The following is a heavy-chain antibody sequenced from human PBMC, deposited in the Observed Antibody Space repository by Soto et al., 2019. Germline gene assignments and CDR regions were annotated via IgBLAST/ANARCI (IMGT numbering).Heavy chain of an antibody. CDR2: ISSSSSYI. J-gene: IGHJ4*02. CDR3: AKNTSVEQTARFDY. CDR1: GFTFSSYS. Sequence: PGGSLRLSCAASGFTFSSYSMNWVRQAPGKGLEWVSSISSSSSYIYYADSVKGRFTISRDNAKNSLYLQMNSLRAEDTAVYYFAKNTSVEQTARFDYWGQGTLVTVSS. D-gene: IGHD6-25*01. V-gene: IGHV3-21*01.